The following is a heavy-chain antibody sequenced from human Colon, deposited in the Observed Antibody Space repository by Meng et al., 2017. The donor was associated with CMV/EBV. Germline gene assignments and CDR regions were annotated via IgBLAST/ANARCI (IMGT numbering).Heavy chain of an antibody. V-gene: IGHV3-48*03. J-gene: IGHJ5*02. Sequence: GESLKISCAASGFTFSSYEMNWVRQAPGKGLEWVSYISTSGTTIYYADSVKGRFTISRDNAKNSLYLQMNSLRAEDTAVYYCARGVRVAWCSSSSCFNNWFDPWGQGILVTVSS. CDR2: ISTSGTTI. CDR3: ARGVRVAWCSSSSCFNNWFDP. D-gene: IGHD2-2*01. CDR1: GFTFSSYE.